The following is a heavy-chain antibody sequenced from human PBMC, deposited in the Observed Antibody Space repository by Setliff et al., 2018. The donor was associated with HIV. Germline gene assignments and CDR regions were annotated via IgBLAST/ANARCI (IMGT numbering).Heavy chain of an antibody. D-gene: IGHD3-22*01. CDR1: GGSLSGHY. V-gene: IGHV4-34*01. CDR2: INTRGSA. Sequence: PSETLSLTCGVSGGSLSGHYWSWIRQTPGKGLTWIAEINTRGSANYSPSLKGRVTISRDSSKDQFSLRLSSVTAADTAVYYCARAPYYDYRGLAVYYFDYWGQGTLVTVSS. CDR3: ARAPYYDYRGLAVYYFDY. J-gene: IGHJ4*02.